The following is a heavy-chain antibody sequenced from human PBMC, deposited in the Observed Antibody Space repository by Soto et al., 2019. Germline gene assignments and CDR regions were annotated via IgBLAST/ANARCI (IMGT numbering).Heavy chain of an antibody. V-gene: IGHV3-21*01. CDR3: ARGDTMLRGAQSPPSSFDY. CDR2: ISSSSSYI. CDR1: GFTFSNYS. Sequence: EVQLVESGGGLVKPGGSLRLSCAASGFTFSNYSLNWVRQAPGKGLEWVSSISSSSSYIYYADSLKGRFTISRDNAKNSLYLQMNSLRAEDTAVYYCARGDTMLRGAQSPPSSFDYWGQGTLVTVSS. J-gene: IGHJ4*02. D-gene: IGHD3-10*01.